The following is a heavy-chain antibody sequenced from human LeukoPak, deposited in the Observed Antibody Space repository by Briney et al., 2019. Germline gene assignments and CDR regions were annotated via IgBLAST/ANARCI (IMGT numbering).Heavy chain of an antibody. J-gene: IGHJ4*02. Sequence: GGSLRLSCAASGFTFSSYWMSWVRQAPGKGLEWVANIKQDGSEKYYVDSVKGRFTISRDNAKNSLYLQMNGLRAEDTAVYYCVLSTRYSYADYWGQGTLVTVSS. CDR2: IKQDGSEK. CDR1: GFTFSSYW. CDR3: VLSTRYSYADY. D-gene: IGHD5-18*01. V-gene: IGHV3-7*01.